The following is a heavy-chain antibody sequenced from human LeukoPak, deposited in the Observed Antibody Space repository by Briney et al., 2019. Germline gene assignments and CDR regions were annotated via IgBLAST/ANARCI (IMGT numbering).Heavy chain of an antibody. Sequence: GGSLRLFCAASGFTFSTYTMIWARQAPGKGLECVSSISTSSSDIYYGDSVKGRFTISRDNAKNSVFLQMNSLRAADTAVYYCARAGYSSSLFDYYFYMDVWGKGTTVTVSS. CDR2: ISTSSSDI. D-gene: IGHD6-13*01. CDR1: GFTFSTYT. CDR3: ARAGYSSSLFDYYFYMDV. J-gene: IGHJ6*03. V-gene: IGHV3-21*01.